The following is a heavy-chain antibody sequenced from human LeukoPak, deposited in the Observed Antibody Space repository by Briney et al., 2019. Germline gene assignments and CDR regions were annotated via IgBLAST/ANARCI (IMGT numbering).Heavy chain of an antibody. CDR2: ISSSSSYI. CDR1: GFTFSSYS. CDR3: ARDPIPSRAFDI. Sequence: NPGGSLRLSCAASGFTFSSYSMNWVRQAPGKGLEWVSSISSSSSYIYYADSVKGRFTISRDNAKNSLYLQMNSLRAEDTAVYYCARDPIPSRAFDIWGQGTTVTVSS. J-gene: IGHJ3*02. V-gene: IGHV3-21*01.